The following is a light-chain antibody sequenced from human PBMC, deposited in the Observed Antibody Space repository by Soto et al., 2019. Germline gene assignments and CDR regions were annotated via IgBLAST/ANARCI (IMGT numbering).Light chain of an antibody. V-gene: IGLV2-8*01. J-gene: IGLJ3*02. CDR3: SSYAGGIKWV. Sequence: QSALTQPPSASGSPGQSVTISCTGTSSDVGGYKYVSWYQQHPGKAPKLMIYEVSKRPSGVPDRFSGSKSGNTASLTVSGLQAEDEADYYCSSYAGGIKWVFGGGTKLTVL. CDR2: EVS. CDR1: SSDVGGYKY.